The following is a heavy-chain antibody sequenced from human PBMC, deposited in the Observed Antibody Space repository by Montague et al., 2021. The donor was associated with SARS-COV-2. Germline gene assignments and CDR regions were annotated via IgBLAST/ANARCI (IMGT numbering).Heavy chain of an antibody. D-gene: IGHD3-9*01. V-gene: IGHV4-34*01. J-gene: IGHJ6*03. CDR2: INHSGST. CDR1: GGSFSVYY. Sequence: SETLSLTCTALGGSFSVYYWSWIRQPPGKGLEWIGEINHSGSTNYNPSLKSRVTISVDTPKNQVSLKLSSVTAADTAVYYCARMRFFDWPPHYYMDVWGKGTTVTVSS. CDR3: ARMRFFDWPPHYYMDV.